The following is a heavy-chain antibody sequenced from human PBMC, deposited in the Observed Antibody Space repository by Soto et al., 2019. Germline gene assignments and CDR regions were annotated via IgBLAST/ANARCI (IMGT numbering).Heavy chain of an antibody. CDR2: ISGSGDST. Sequence: EVQLWESGGGLVQPGGSLRLSCAASGSTFSSYAMSWVRQAPGKGLEWVSVISGSGDSTYYADSVKGRFTISRDNCXXTXYXXMNSLRAEDTAEYYCARELGYCSGGNCYMDGAFDFWGQGTMVTVSS. V-gene: IGHV3-23*01. CDR3: ARELGYCSGGNCYMDGAFDF. D-gene: IGHD2-15*01. CDR1: GSTFSSYA. J-gene: IGHJ3*01.